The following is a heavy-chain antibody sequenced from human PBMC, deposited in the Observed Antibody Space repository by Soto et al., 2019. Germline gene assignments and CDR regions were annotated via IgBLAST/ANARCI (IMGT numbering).Heavy chain of an antibody. J-gene: IGHJ6*02. CDR2: ISWDGGST. CDR3: AKDIGCSSTSCHLKSYYYGMDV. Sequence: EVQLVESGGVVVQPGGSLRHSCAASGFTFDDYAMHWVRQAPGKGLEWVSLISWDGGSTYYADSVKGRFTISRDNSKNSLYLQMNSLRAEDTALYYCAKDIGCSSTSCHLKSYYYGMDVWGQGTTVTVSS. V-gene: IGHV3-43D*04. D-gene: IGHD2-2*01. CDR1: GFTFDDYA.